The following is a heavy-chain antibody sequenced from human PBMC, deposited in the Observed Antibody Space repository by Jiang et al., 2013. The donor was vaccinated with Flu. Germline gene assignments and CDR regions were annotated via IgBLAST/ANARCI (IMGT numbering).Heavy chain of an antibody. CDR1: VAPSAVVVTT. CDR3: ARGFYDSSGYYGYYFDY. D-gene: IGHD3-22*01. V-gene: IGHV4-31*03. CDR2: LLQWEH. J-gene: IGHJ4*02. Sequence: GLVKPSQTLSLTCTVSVAPSAVVVTTGAGSASTQEGPGVDWVHLLQWEHLLQPSLKSRVTISVDTSKNQFSLKLSSVTAADTAVYYCARGFYDSSGYYGYYFDYWGQGTLVTVSS.